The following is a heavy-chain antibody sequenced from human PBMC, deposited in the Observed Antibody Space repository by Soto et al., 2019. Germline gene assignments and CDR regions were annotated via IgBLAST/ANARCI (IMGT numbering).Heavy chain of an antibody. D-gene: IGHD6-19*01. CDR1: GFTFSNFA. CDR3: VKRIAVFGMDV. Sequence: EVHLVESGGGLVQPGGSLRLSCSASGFTFSNFAMHWVRQAPGKGLEYVSAISDNGRSTYYADSVKGRFTISRDNSKNTLYLQMSSLRAEDTAVYYCVKRIAVFGMDVWGQGTTVTVSS. J-gene: IGHJ6*02. V-gene: IGHV3-64D*06. CDR2: ISDNGRST.